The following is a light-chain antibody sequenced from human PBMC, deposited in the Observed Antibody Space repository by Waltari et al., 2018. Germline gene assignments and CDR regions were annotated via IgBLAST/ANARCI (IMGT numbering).Light chain of an antibody. CDR2: EVT. Sequence: QSALTQPASVSGSPGQSIAISCIGTSSDVGANNFLSWYQQHPGRAPKLMIHEVTKLPSGVSTRFSGSKSGNTASLTISGLQAEDEADYYCCSYTSIGPVLIGGGTKVTVL. J-gene: IGLJ2*01. CDR1: SSDVGANNF. CDR3: CSYTSIGPVL. V-gene: IGLV2-23*02.